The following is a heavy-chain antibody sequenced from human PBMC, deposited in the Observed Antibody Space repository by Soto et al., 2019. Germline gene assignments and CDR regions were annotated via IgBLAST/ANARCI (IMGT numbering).Heavy chain of an antibody. J-gene: IGHJ4*02. Sequence: VQLVESGGGVVQPGRSLRLSCAASGFTFSTHAMHWVRQAPGKGLEWVSTIKDGGESTFYLDSVRGRFTISRDNSKDTLYLQMTSLRVEDTALYHCVKGGASYTSCWYANWGQGILVTVSS. CDR2: IKDGGEST. CDR3: VKGGASYTSCWYAN. CDR1: GFTFSTHA. D-gene: IGHD6-13*01. V-gene: IGHV3-23*04.